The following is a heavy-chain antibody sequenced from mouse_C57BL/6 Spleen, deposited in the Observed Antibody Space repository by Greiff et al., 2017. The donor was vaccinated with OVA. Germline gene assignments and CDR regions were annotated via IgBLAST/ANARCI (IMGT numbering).Heavy chain of an antibody. CDR1: GYTFTSYW. Sequence: QVHVKQSGAELVKPGASVKMSCKASGYTFTSYWITWVKQRPGQGLEWIGDIYPGSGSTNYNEKFKSKATLTVDTSSSTAYMQLSSLTSEDSAVYYCARRGPGRAMDYWGQGTSVTVSS. J-gene: IGHJ4*01. V-gene: IGHV1-55*01. CDR2: IYPGSGST. CDR3: ARRGPGRAMDY.